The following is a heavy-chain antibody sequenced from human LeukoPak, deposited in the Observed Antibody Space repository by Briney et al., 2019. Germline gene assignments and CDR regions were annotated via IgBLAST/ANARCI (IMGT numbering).Heavy chain of an antibody. J-gene: IGHJ4*02. CDR1: GYTFTSYA. Sequence: EASVKVSCKASGYTFTSYAMNWVRQAPGQGLEWMGWINTNTGNPTYAQGFTGRFVFSLDTSVSTAYLQISILKAEDTAVYYCAGSWLNYYDSSGYYPRNFDYWGQGTLVTVSS. CDR3: AGSWLNYYDSSGYYPRNFDY. V-gene: IGHV7-4-1*02. CDR2: INTNTGNP. D-gene: IGHD3-22*01.